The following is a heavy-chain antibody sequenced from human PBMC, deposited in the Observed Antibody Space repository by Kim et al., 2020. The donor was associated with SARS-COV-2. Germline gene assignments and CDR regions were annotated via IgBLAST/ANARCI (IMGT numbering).Heavy chain of an antibody. J-gene: IGHJ4*02. CDR1: GYTFTDYH. V-gene: IGHV1-2*02. Sequence: ASVKVSCKASGYTFTDYHIHWMRQAPGQGLECMGWIYPKTGVTSYVQNFQGRVTMTRDTSITTVYLELRSLRSGDTAVYYCARESWVYDNWGQGTLVTVSS. D-gene: IGHD3-9*01. CDR2: IYPKTGVT. CDR3: ARESWVYDN.